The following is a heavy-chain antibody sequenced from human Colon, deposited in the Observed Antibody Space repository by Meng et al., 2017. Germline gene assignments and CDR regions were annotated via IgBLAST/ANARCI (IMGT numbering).Heavy chain of an antibody. J-gene: IGHJ5*02. CDR1: GGSISSYY. CDR3: ARGIAVADNWFDP. V-gene: IGHV4-59*01. Sequence: QVQLRGSGPGLVKPSETLSPTCPVSGGSISSYYWSWIRQPPGKGLEWIGYISYSGSTNYNPSLKSRVTISVDTSKNRFSLRLSSVTAADTAVYYCARGIAVADNWFDPWGQGTLVTVSS. CDR2: ISYSGST. D-gene: IGHD6-19*01.